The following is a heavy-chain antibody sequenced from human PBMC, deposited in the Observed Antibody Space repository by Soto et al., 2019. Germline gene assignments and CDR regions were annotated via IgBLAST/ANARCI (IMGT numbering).Heavy chain of an antibody. J-gene: IGHJ4*02. CDR2: ICCSGSTI. CDR1: GFNFRGYG. V-gene: IGHV3-11*01. Sequence: PGGPMRHSCAAAGFNFRGYGMRWIRQAPGKGLEWVSFICCSGSTIYYADSVKGRFTISRDNAKNSLYLQMNSLRAEDTAVYYCARDEQADYWGQGTLVTVSS. CDR3: ARDEQADY.